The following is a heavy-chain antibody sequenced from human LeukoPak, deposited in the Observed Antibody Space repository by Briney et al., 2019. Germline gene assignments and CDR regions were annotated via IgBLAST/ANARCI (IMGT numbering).Heavy chain of an antibody. CDR1: GDSVSSNSAA. Sequence: SQTLSLTCAISGDSVSSNSAAWNWIRQSPSRGLEWLGRTYYRSTWYNVYAVSVKSRITINPDTSKNQFSLQLNSVTPEDTAVFYCARDAGSYYYDSSGYPYYYYYGMDVWGQGTTVTVSS. J-gene: IGHJ6*02. CDR3: ARDAGSYYYDSSGYPYYYYYGMDV. CDR2: TYYRSTWYN. D-gene: IGHD3-22*01. V-gene: IGHV6-1*01.